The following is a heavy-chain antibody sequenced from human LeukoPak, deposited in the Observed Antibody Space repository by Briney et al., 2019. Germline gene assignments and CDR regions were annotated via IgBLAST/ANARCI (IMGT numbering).Heavy chain of an antibody. Sequence: GGSLRLSCVASGFPFSSYWMTWVRQAPGKGLEWVSAISGSGGSTYYADSVKGRFTISRDNSKNTLYLQMNSLRAEDTAVFYCASRLLWFGDYWGQGTLVTVSS. CDR1: GFPFSSYW. J-gene: IGHJ4*02. CDR3: ASRLLWFGDY. D-gene: IGHD3-10*01. CDR2: ISGSGGST. V-gene: IGHV3-23*01.